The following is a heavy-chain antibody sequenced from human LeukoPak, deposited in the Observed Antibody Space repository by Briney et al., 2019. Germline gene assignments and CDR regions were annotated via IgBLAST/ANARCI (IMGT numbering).Heavy chain of an antibody. J-gene: IGHJ4*02. V-gene: IGHV5-51*01. Sequence: GESLKISCKGSGYRFTSYWIGWVRQMPGKGLEWMGIIYPGDSDTRYSPSFQGQVTISADKSISTAYLQWSSLKASDTAMYYCARHPHYDFWSGYYRYFDYWGQGTLVTVSS. CDR3: ARHPHYDFWSGYYRYFDY. CDR2: IYPGDSDT. D-gene: IGHD3-3*01. CDR1: GYRFTSYW.